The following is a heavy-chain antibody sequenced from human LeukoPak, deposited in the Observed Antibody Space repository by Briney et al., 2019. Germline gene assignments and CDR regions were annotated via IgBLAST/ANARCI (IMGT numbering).Heavy chain of an antibody. CDR3: AREDYYYMDV. CDR2: IYSGGST. CDR1: GFTVSSNY. J-gene: IGHJ6*03. V-gene: IGHV3-53*01. Sequence: GGSLRLSCAASGFTVSSNYMSWVRQAPGKGLEWVSVIYSGGSTYYADSVKGRFTISRDNSKNTLYLQMSSLRAEDTAVYYCAREDYYYMDVWGKGTTVTISS.